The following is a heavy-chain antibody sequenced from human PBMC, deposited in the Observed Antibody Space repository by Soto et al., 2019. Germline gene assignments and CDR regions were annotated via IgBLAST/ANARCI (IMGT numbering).Heavy chain of an antibody. Sequence: QLQLQESGPGLVKPSETLSLTCTVSGGSISSSSYYWGWSRQPPGKGLEWIGSIYYSGSTYYNPSLKSRVTISVDTSKNQFSLKLSSVTAADTAVYYCARHLYGYDYWGQGTLVTVSS. CDR1: GGSISSSSYY. D-gene: IGHD3-10*01. V-gene: IGHV4-39*01. CDR3: ARHLYGYDY. J-gene: IGHJ4*02. CDR2: IYYSGST.